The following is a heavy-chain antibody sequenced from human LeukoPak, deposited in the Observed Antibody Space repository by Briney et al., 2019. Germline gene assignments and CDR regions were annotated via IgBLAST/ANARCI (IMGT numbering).Heavy chain of an antibody. V-gene: IGHV3-48*01. Sequence: GGSLRLSCAASGFTFSDYSMNWVRQAPGKGREWISYIGIDSGNTNYADSVKGRFTISGDKAKNSLYLQMNSLRVEDTAVYYCARDYKYAFDNWGQGTLVTVSS. D-gene: IGHD5-24*01. CDR3: ARDYKYAFDN. CDR2: IGIDSGNT. J-gene: IGHJ4*02. CDR1: GFTFSDYS.